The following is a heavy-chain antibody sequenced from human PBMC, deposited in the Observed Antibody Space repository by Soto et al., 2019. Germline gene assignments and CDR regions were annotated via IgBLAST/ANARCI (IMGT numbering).Heavy chain of an antibody. Sequence: QVQLVQSGAEVKKTGSSVKVSCKASGDTFSNYAISWVRQAPGQGLEWVGGAIPIFGTATYAQKFQGRVTITADTSTSTADMELSSLRSEDTAVYYCARDLGGCSAGSCRYNWLDSWGQGTLVTVSS. CDR3: ARDLGGCSAGSCRYNWLDS. CDR2: AIPIFGTA. V-gene: IGHV1-69*06. J-gene: IGHJ5*01. D-gene: IGHD2-15*01. CDR1: GDTFSNYA.